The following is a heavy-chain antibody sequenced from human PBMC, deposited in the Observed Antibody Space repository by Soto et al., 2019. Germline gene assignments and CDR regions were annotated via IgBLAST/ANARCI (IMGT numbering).Heavy chain of an antibody. CDR2: MNPNSGNT. CDR3: ASLGTNYGDYVFDY. V-gene: IGHV1-8*01. D-gene: IGHD4-17*01. J-gene: IGHJ4*02. CDR1: GYTFTSYD. Sequence: QVQLVQSGAEVKKPGASVKVSCKASGYTFTSYDINWVRQATGQGLEWMGWMNPNSGNTGYAQKFQGRVTMARNTSISTAYMELSSLRSEDTAVYYCASLGTNYGDYVFDYWGQGTLVTVSS.